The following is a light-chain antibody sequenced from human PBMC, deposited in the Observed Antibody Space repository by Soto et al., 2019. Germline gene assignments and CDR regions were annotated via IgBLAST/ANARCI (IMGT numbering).Light chain of an antibody. Sequence: QSALTQPPSASGSPGQSVTISCTGTSSDVGAYNYVSWYQQHAGKAPKLVIYEVTKRPSGVPYRFSGSKSANTASLTVSGPQAEDEADYYCSSFASSNTWVCGGGTKVTVL. V-gene: IGLV2-8*01. CDR3: SSFASSNTWV. CDR2: EVT. CDR1: SSDVGAYNY. J-gene: IGLJ3*02.